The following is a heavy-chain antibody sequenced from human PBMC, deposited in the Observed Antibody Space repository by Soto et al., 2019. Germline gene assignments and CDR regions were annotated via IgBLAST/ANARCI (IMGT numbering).Heavy chain of an antibody. Sequence: QVQLQESGPGLVEPSETLSLACSVSGASISNFYWSWIRQSAGKGLEWIGRLYSWGTTDYNTSLKGRVIMSIHTPRNQASLSLTSVTAADTAGYYCATGGRYFFDSWGQGLLVTVSS. CDR2: LYSWGTT. D-gene: IGHD1-26*01. V-gene: IGHV4-4*07. CDR3: ATGGRYFFDS. CDR1: GASISNFY. J-gene: IGHJ4*02.